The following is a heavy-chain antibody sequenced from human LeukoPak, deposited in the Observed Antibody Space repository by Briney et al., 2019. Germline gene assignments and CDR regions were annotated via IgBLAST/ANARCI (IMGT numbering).Heavy chain of an antibody. V-gene: IGHV3-33*06. Sequence: GGSLRLSCAASGFTFSSYGMHWVRQAPGKGLEWVAVIWYDGSDKYYADFVKGRFTISRDNSKNTLYLQMNSLRAEDTAVYYCAKDPFRYSGSSNWFDPWGQGTLVTVSS. D-gene: IGHD5-12*01. CDR2: IWYDGSDK. J-gene: IGHJ5*02. CDR1: GFTFSSYG. CDR3: AKDPFRYSGSSNWFDP.